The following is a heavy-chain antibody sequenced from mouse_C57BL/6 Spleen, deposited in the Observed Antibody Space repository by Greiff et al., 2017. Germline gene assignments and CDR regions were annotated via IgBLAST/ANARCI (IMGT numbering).Heavy chain of an antibody. Sequence: EVKLVESGGGLVKPGGSLKLSCAASGFTFSSYAMSWVRQTPEKRLEWVATISDGGSYTYYPDNVKGRFTISRDTAKTNLYLQMSHLKSEDTAMYYCARDNWDYFDYWGQGTTLTVSS. CDR1: GFTFSSYA. J-gene: IGHJ2*01. V-gene: IGHV5-4*01. CDR3: ARDNWDYFDY. CDR2: ISDGGSYT. D-gene: IGHD4-1*01.